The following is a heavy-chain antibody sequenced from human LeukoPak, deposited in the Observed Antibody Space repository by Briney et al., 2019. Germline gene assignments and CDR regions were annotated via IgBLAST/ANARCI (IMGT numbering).Heavy chain of an antibody. CDR3: ERDDATVTGPTRGFDY. J-gene: IGHJ4*02. CDR2: INHSGST. CDR1: GGSFSGYY. V-gene: IGHV4-34*01. Sequence: SETLSLTCAVYGGSFSGYYWSWIRQPPGKGLEWIGEINHSGSTNYNPSLKSRVTISVDTSKNQFSLKLSSVTAADTAVYYCERDDATVTGPTRGFDYWGQGTLVTVSS. D-gene: IGHD4-17*01.